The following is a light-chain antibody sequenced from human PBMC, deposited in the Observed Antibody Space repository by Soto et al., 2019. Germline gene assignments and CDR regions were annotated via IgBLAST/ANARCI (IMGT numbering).Light chain of an antibody. CDR3: QQSYNSPRT. CDR2: AAS. CDR1: QSISRH. J-gene: IGKJ1*01. V-gene: IGKV1-39*01. Sequence: DIQMTQSPSSLSASVGDRVTITCRASQSISRHLNWYQQRLGTAPKILIYAASTLQSGVPSRFSGSGSGTDFTLTISSLKPEDFATYYCQQSYNSPRTFGQGTKVDIK.